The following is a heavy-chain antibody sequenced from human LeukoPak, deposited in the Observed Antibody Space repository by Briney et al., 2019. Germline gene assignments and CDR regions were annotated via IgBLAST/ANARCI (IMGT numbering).Heavy chain of an antibody. Sequence: ASVKVSCKASGYTFIDYYIHWVRQAPGQGLEWMGWMNPNSGGTNYAQKFQGRVTMTRDTSISTAYMGLSRLRSDDTAVYYCARDVMRGSEIDYWGQGTLVTVSS. CDR2: MNPNSGGT. D-gene: IGHD1-26*01. CDR3: ARDVMRGSEIDY. V-gene: IGHV1-2*02. J-gene: IGHJ4*02. CDR1: GYTFIDYY.